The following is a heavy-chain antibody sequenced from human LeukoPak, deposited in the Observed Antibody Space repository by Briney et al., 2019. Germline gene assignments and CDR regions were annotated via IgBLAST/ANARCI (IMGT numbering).Heavy chain of an antibody. CDR2: TSGSGGST. V-gene: IGHV3-23*01. CDR3: AKASGWHELYYFDY. Sequence: GGSLRLSCAASGFTFSSYAMSWVRQAPGKGLEWVSATSGSGGSTYYADSVKGRFTISRDNSKNTLYLQMNSLRAEDTAVYYCAKASGWHELYYFDYWGQGTLVTVSS. CDR1: GFTFSSYA. J-gene: IGHJ4*02. D-gene: IGHD6-19*01.